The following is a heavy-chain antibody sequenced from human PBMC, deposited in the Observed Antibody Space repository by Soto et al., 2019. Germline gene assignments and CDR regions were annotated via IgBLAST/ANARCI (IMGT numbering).Heavy chain of an antibody. Sequence: QLQLQASGPGLVKPSETLSLTCTVSGGSISSSSYYLGWIRQPPGKGLEWIGSIDYSGSTYYNPSPKTRATITVDTSRNQFSLKLSSVTAADTAVYYCPRRDCWSGPIEGGGGYYFDYWGQGTLVTVSS. V-gene: IGHV4-39*01. CDR3: PRRDCWSGPIEGGGGYYFDY. J-gene: IGHJ4*02. D-gene: IGHD3-3*01. CDR2: IDYSGST. CDR1: GGSISSSSYY.